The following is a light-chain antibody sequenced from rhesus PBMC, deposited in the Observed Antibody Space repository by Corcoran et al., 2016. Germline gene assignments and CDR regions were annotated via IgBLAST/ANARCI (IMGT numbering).Light chain of an antibody. CDR1: ENVNNY. CDR2: KAS. Sequence: DIQMTQSPSSLSASVGDRVTITCRASENVNNYLNWYQQKPGKAPKLLIYKASTLESGVPSRFSGRGSGTDYTFTISSVQSEDVATDYCQHNYGTPWTFGQGTKVEIK. J-gene: IGKJ1*01. V-gene: IGKV1-74*01. CDR3: QHNYGTPWT.